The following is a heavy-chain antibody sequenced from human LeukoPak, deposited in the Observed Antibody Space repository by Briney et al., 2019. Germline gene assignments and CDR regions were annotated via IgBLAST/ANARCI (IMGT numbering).Heavy chain of an antibody. CDR1: GYTFTSYW. CDR2: IYPGDSDT. V-gene: IGHV5-51*01. Sequence: GESLKISCKGSGYTFTSYWIGWVRQMSGKGLEWVGIIYPGDSDTRYSPSFQGQVTISADKSIRTAYLQWSSLEASDTAMYYCARHRDYVPDIWGQGTMVTVSS. CDR3: ARHRDYVPDI. J-gene: IGHJ3*02. D-gene: IGHD3-16*01.